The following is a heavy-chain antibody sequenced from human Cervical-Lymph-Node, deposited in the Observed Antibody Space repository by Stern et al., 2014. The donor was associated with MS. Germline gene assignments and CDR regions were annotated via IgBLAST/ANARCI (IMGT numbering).Heavy chain of an antibody. CDR2: ISYDGSNK. V-gene: IGHV3-30*18. Sequence: VQLVESGGGVVQPGRSLRLSCAASGFTISTYDMHWVRPAPGKGLAWVAVISYDGSNKYYGDSVKGRFTISRDNTKNTLHLQMNSLRAEDTAVYYCAKGRGELPSYFDHWGQGTLVTVSS. J-gene: IGHJ4*02. CDR3: AKGRGELPSYFDH. CDR1: GFTISTYD. D-gene: IGHD1-26*01.